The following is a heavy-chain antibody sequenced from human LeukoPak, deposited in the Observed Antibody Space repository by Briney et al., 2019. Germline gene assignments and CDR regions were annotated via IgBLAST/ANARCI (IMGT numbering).Heavy chain of an antibody. CDR2: IIPIFGTA. CDR3: ARYHCSGGSCYPFDY. V-gene: IGHV1-69*13. D-gene: IGHD2-15*01. CDR1: GGTFSSYA. Sequence: SVKVSCKASGGTFSSYAISWVRLAPGQGLEWMGGIIPIFGTANYAQKFQGRVTITAGESTSTAYMELSSLRSEDTAVYYCARYHCSGGSCYPFDYWGQGTLVTVSS. J-gene: IGHJ4*02.